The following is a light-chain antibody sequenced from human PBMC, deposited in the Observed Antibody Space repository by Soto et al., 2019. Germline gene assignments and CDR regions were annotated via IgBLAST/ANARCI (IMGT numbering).Light chain of an antibody. CDR1: QSVLYSSNNQNC. J-gene: IGKJ4*01. V-gene: IGKV4-1*01. CDR2: WAS. Sequence: DIVMTQSPDSLAVSLGERATINCESSQSVLYSSNNQNCLAWYQQKPGQPPKLLIYWASTRESGVPDRFSGSGSVTDFTLTISSLQAEDVAVYYCQQRSNWLTFGGGTMVEIK. CDR3: QQRSNWLT.